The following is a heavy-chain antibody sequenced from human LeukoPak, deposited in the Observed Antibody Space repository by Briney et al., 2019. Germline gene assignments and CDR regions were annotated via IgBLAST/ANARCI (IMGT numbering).Heavy chain of an antibody. CDR2: INPNSGGT. V-gene: IGHV1-2*02. Sequence: ASVKVSCKASGYTFTGYYMHWVRQAPGQGLEWMGWINPNSGGTNYAQKFQGRVTMTRDTSISTAYMELSSLRSEDTAVYYCASCYYGSGSYSFDYWGQGTLVTISS. J-gene: IGHJ4*02. D-gene: IGHD3-10*01. CDR1: GYTFTGYY. CDR3: ASCYYGSGSYSFDY.